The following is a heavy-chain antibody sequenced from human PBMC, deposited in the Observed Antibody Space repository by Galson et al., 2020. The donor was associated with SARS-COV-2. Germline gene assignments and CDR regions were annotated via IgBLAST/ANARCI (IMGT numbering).Heavy chain of an antibody. J-gene: IGHJ3*02. CDR2: INHSGNT. CDR1: GGSFGDDF. V-gene: IGHV4-34*01. CDR3: ARVRVDTGIPREFDI. Sequence: SETLSLTCAVYGGSFGDDFWTWIRQPPGKGLEWIGQINHSGNTNYNPPPKTRVTITIDTSMKQFSLKLISVTAAATAVYYCARVRVDTGIPREFDIWGQGTMVTVSS. D-gene: IGHD5-18*01.